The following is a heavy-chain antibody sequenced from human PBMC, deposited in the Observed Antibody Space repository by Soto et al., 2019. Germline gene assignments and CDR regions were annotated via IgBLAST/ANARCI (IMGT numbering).Heavy chain of an antibody. V-gene: IGHV3-66*04. J-gene: IGHJ3*02. Sequence: GGSLRLSCAASGFTFSSNYMSWVRQAPGKGLEWVSVIYSGGSTYYADSVKGRFTISRDNSKNTLYLQMNSLRAEDTAVYYCARRGADFWSGYAFDIWGQGTMVTVSS. CDR2: IYSGGST. CDR3: ARRGADFWSGYAFDI. D-gene: IGHD3-3*01. CDR1: GFTFSSNY.